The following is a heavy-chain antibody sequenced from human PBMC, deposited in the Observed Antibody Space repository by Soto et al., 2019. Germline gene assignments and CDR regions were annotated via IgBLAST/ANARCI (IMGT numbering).Heavy chain of an antibody. Sequence: ASVKVSCKASGGTFSSYAISWVRQAPGQGLEWMGGIIPIFGTANYAQKFQGRVTITADESTSTAYMELSSLRSEDTAVYYCARGNNRIAARPKTNYYYYGMDVWGQGTTVTVSS. CDR2: IIPIFGTA. J-gene: IGHJ6*02. V-gene: IGHV1-69*13. CDR3: ARGNNRIAARPKTNYYYYGMDV. D-gene: IGHD6-6*01. CDR1: GGTFSSYA.